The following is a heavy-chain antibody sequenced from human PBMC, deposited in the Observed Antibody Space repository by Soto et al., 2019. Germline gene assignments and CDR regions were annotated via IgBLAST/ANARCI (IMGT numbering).Heavy chain of an antibody. V-gene: IGHV3-23*01. J-gene: IGHJ5*02. CDR2: LSDGGGST. Sequence: GGSLRLSCAASGFAFSNYAMSWVRQAPGKGLEWVSGLSDGGGSTFYADSVKGRFTISRDNAKNTLYLQMSSLRAGDTAVYYCAKEGTTGPYNWFDPRGQGTLVTVSS. CDR1: GFAFSNYA. CDR3: AKEGTTGPYNWFDP. D-gene: IGHD4-17*01.